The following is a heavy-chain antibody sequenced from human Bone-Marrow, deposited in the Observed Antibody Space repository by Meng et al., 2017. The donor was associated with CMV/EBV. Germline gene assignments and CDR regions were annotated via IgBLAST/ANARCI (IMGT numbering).Heavy chain of an antibody. CDR1: GGSISSSSYY. Sequence: GSLRLSCTVSGGSISSSSYYWGWIRQPPGKGLEWIGSIYYSGSTYYNPSLKSRVTISVDTSKNQFSLKLSSVTAADTAVYYCARAGVLLEWLLAPQDGMDVWAQGTTVTVSS. J-gene: IGHJ6*02. CDR3: ARAGVLLEWLLAPQDGMDV. V-gene: IGHV4-39*07. CDR2: IYYSGST. D-gene: IGHD3-3*01.